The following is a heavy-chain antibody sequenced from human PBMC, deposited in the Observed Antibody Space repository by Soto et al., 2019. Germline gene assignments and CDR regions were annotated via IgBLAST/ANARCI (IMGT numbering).Heavy chain of an antibody. CDR1: GGSISSGDYY. D-gene: IGHD5-18*01. Sequence: SETLSLTCTVSGGSISSGDYYWSWIRQPPGKGLEWIGYIYYSGSTYYNPSLKSRVTISVDTSKNQFSLKLSSVTAADTAVYYCAREGESAMVPDIWGQGTTVTVSS. CDR2: IYYSGST. V-gene: IGHV4-30-4*01. CDR3: AREGESAMVPDI. J-gene: IGHJ6*02.